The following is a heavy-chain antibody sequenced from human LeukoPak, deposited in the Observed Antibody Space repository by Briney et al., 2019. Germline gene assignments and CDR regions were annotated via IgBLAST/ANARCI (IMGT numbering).Heavy chain of an antibody. Sequence: KTGGSLTLSCAASGFTFSNAYMSWVRQAPGKGLEWVGRIKSTAHGGTTEYAAPVKGRFTISRDDSRNTLFLQMNSLQTEDAALYYCATYSSSYYYFGYWGQGTLVTVSS. V-gene: IGHV3-15*01. CDR1: GFTFSNAY. CDR2: IKSTAHGGTT. D-gene: IGHD6-13*01. CDR3: ATYSSSYYYFGY. J-gene: IGHJ4*02.